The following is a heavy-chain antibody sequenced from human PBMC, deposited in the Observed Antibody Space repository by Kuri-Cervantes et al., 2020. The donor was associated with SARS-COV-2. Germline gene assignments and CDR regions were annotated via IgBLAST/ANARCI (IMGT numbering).Heavy chain of an antibody. V-gene: IGHV1-46*01. J-gene: IGHJ4*02. Sequence: ASVKVSCKASGHTFTSYYMHWVRQAPGQGPEWMAKINPSGGSTSYGKRFQGRVTVTTDTSTSTVYMELSSMRSEDTAVYYCTRVGADSRGYTYYFDHWGQGTLVTVSS. D-gene: IGHD3-22*01. CDR2: INPSGGST. CDR3: TRVGADSRGYTYYFDH. CDR1: GHTFTSYY.